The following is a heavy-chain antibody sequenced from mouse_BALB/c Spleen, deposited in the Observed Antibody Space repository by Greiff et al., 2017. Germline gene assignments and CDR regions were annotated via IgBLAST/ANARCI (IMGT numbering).Heavy chain of an antibody. V-gene: IGHV1-82*01. Sequence: VQLQQSGPELVKPGASVKISCKASGYAFSSSWMNWVKQRPGQGLEWIGRIYPGDGDTNYNGKFKGKATLTADKSSSTAYMQLSSLTSVDSAVYFCASGDYAMDYWGQGTSVTVSS. J-gene: IGHJ4*01. CDR1: GYAFSSSW. CDR2: IYPGDGDT. CDR3: ASGDYAMDY.